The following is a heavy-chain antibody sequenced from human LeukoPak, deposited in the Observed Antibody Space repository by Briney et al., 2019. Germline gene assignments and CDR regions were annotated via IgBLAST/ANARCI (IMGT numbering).Heavy chain of an antibody. D-gene: IGHD3-10*01. V-gene: IGHV3-7*04. J-gene: IGHJ4*02. CDR1: GFTISNYW. CDR3: ARDCCASGSLDY. CDR2: INQDGTVE. Sequence: GGSLRLSCAASGFTISNYWMNWVRQAPGEGLEWVANINQDGTVEHYVDSVKGRLTISRDNAKNSLYLQMNTLRAEDTAVYYCARDCCASGSLDYWGQGALVTVSS.